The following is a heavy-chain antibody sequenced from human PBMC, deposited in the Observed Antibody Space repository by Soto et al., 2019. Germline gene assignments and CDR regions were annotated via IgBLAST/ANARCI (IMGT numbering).Heavy chain of an antibody. CDR1: GFTFSSYG. J-gene: IGHJ4*02. Sequence: QVQLVESGGGVVQPGRSLRLSCAASGFTFSSYGMHWVRQAPGKGLEWVAAIWYDGSNKYYADSVKGRFTISRDNSKNTLYLQMNSLRAEVTAVYYCARDLGLNYYDSSAPARLDYWGQGTLVTVSS. D-gene: IGHD3-22*01. V-gene: IGHV3-33*01. CDR2: IWYDGSNK. CDR3: ARDLGLNYYDSSAPARLDY.